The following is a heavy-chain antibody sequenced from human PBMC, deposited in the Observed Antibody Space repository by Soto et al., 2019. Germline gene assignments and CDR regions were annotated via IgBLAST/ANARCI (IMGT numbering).Heavy chain of an antibody. Sequence: EVHLVQSGGGLVKPGGSLGLSCTASGFNFGLYTMNWVRQAPGGGLEWVSSISRLSDHIYYGDSVEGRFTISRGNAANSVYLQMDSLRVEDTAVYYCARVGAYFGEFDYFDYWGQGTPVTVSS. J-gene: IGHJ4*02. CDR2: ISRLSDHI. V-gene: IGHV3-21*01. CDR1: GFNFGLYT. D-gene: IGHD3-10*01. CDR3: ARVGAYFGEFDYFDY.